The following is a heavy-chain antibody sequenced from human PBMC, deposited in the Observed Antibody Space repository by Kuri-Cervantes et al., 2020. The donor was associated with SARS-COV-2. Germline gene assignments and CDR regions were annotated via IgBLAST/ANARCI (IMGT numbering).Heavy chain of an antibody. Sequence: ASVKVSCKASGGTFSSYAISWVRQAPGQGLEWMGWISAYNGNTNYAQKLQGRVTMTTDTSTSTAYMELRSLRSDDTAVYYCARDQFVVVVAATSFFYYYGMDVWGQGTTVTVSS. V-gene: IGHV1-18*01. CDR3: ARDQFVVVVAATSFFYYYGMDV. CDR1: GGTFSSYA. J-gene: IGHJ6*02. CDR2: ISAYNGNT. D-gene: IGHD2-15*01.